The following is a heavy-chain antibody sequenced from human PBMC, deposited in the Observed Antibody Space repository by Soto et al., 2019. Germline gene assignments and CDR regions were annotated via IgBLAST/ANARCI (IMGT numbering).Heavy chain of an antibody. D-gene: IGHD6-19*01. Sequence: ASVKVSCKASGYTFSGFYMHWVRQAPGQGLEWMGWINPNSGGTKSAEKFQGRVTMTRGTSISTAHMELSRLTSDDTAVYYCASAAVTGTAGLDFWGQGTQVTVSS. V-gene: IGHV1-2*02. CDR1: GYTFSGFY. CDR3: ASAAVTGTAGLDF. J-gene: IGHJ4*02. CDR2: INPNSGGT.